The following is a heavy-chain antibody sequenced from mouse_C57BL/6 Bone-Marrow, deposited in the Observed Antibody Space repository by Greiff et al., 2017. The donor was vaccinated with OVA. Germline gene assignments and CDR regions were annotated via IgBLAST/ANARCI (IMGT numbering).Heavy chain of an antibody. Sequence: QVQLQQPGAELVKPGASVKLSCKASGYTFTSYWMQWVKQRPGQGLEWIGEIDPSDSYTNYNQKFKGKATLTVDTSSSTAYMQLSSLTSEDSAVYYCASPQLGSYCFDYWGQGTTLTVSS. D-gene: IGHD4-1*02. J-gene: IGHJ2*01. CDR2: IDPSDSYT. CDR1: GYTFTSYW. CDR3: ASPQLGSYCFDY. V-gene: IGHV1-50*01.